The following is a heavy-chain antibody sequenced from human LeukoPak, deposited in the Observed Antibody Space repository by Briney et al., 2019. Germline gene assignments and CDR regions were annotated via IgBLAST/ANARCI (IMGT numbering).Heavy chain of an antibody. CDR1: GGSFSGYY. Sequence: PSETLSLTCAVYGGSFSGYYRSWIRQPPGKGLEWIGEINHSGSTNYNPSLKSRVTISVDTSKNQFSLKLSSVTAADTAVYYCARSDYYYDSSGYYPLNWFDPWGQGTLVTVSS. J-gene: IGHJ5*02. V-gene: IGHV4-34*01. CDR2: INHSGST. CDR3: ARSDYYYDSSGYYPLNWFDP. D-gene: IGHD3-22*01.